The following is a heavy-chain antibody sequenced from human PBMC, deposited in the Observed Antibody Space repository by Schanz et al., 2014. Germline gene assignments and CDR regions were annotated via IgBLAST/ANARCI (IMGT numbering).Heavy chain of an antibody. J-gene: IGHJ4*02. CDR3: ARHHDFWSGPDGRYLDL. Sequence: QLQLQESGPGLVKPSETLSLTCSVSGASISSTTYYWGWVRQPPGKGLEWIGNIYYSGNTYYNPSRGVRFTVSIDPSRNHFSLTLPSVTAADTAVYYCARHHDFWSGPDGRYLDLWGQGTLVTVSS. CDR2: IYYSGNT. CDR1: GASISSTTYY. D-gene: IGHD3-3*01. V-gene: IGHV4-39*01.